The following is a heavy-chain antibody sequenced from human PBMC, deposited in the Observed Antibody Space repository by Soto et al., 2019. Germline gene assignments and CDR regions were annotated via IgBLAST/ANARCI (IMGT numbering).Heavy chain of an antibody. CDR3: AKDRNHYGSGSHFDY. V-gene: IGHV3-23*01. D-gene: IGHD3-10*01. CDR2: ISGSADST. J-gene: IGHJ4*02. CDR1: GFAFNIYA. Sequence: EVQLLESGGGLVQPGGSLRVSCAASGFAFNIYAMSWVRQAPGKGLEWVSVISGSADSTNYADSVKGRFTISRDNSKNTVYLQMNSLRVEDTAVYYCAKDRNHYGSGSHFDYWGQGTLVTVSS.